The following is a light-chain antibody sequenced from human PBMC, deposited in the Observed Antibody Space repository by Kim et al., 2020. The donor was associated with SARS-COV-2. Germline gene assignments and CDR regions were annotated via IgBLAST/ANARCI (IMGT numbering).Light chain of an antibody. J-gene: IGKJ1*01. CDR1: QMISSY. CDR3: QHYYTYPQT. V-gene: IGKV1-8*01. CDR2: AAS. Sequence: ASTGDRVTISYRANQMISSYLAWYQQKPGKAPKLLIYAASTLQSGVPSRFSGSVSGTDFALTICCLQSDDFATYFCQHYYTYPQTFGQGTKVDIK.